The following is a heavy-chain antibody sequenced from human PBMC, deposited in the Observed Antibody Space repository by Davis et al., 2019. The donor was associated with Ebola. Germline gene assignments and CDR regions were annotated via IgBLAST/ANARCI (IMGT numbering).Heavy chain of an antibody. CDR2: INWTGGST. CDR3: TRDYGDYINDF. J-gene: IGHJ4*02. CDR1: GFKFDDFG. Sequence: PGGSLRLSCVTSGFKFDDFGMSWVRQFPGKGLEWISGINWTGGSTAYADSVKGRFTISRDNAKNTVYLQMNSLRVEDTALYYCTRDYGDYINDFWGQGTLVTVSS. V-gene: IGHV3-20*04. D-gene: IGHD4-17*01.